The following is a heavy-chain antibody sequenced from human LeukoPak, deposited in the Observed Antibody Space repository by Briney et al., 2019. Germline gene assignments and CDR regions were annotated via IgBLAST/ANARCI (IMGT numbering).Heavy chain of an antibody. J-gene: IGHJ4*02. Sequence: PSETLSLTCTVSGGSISSGGYYWSWIRQPPGKGLEWIGYIYHSGSTYYNPSLKSRVTISVDRSKNQFSLKLSSVTAADTAVYYCAREGSYYGLDYWGQGTLVTVSS. CDR2: IYHSGST. D-gene: IGHD1-26*01. V-gene: IGHV4-30-2*01. CDR1: GGSISSGGYY. CDR3: AREGSYYGLDY.